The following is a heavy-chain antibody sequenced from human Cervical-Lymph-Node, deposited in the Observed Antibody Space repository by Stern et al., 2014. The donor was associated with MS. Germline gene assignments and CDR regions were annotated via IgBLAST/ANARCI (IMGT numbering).Heavy chain of an antibody. Sequence: QVQLQESGPGLLRPSETLSLTCTVSGASITSHFWSWIRQPPGKGLEWVGYIYYRGTTNYNAPLQGRAAISIDASKTQFSLRLSSVTAADTAVYYCARVTDLWGQGTLVTVSS. J-gene: IGHJ5*02. CDR3: ARVTDL. CDR2: IYYRGTT. CDR1: GASITSHF. V-gene: IGHV4-59*11.